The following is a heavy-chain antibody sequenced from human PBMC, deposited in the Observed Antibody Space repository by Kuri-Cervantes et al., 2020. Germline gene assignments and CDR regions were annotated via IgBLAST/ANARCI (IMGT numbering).Heavy chain of an antibody. D-gene: IGHD3/OR15-3a*01. CDR1: GYTFTSYG. V-gene: IGHV1-18*01. J-gene: IGHJ6*03. CDR2: ISAYNGDT. CDR3: ARAGLPRPDYYYMDV. Sequence: ASVKVSCKASGYTFTSYGISWVRQAPGQGLEWMGWISAYNGDTNYAQKLQGRVTMTTDTSTSTAYMELRSLRSDDTAVYYCARAGLPRPDYYYMDVWGKGTTVTVSS.